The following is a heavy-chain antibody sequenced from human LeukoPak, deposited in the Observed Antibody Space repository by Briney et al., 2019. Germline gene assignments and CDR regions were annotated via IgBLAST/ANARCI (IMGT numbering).Heavy chain of an antibody. Sequence: SETLSLTCSVSGASVTDYYWSWIRQTPGKGLEWLGHIYYSVTTHYNPSLKSRLSISVDTSENQFSLRLSSVTAADTAVYYCASRGRAGSDMLALDYWGQGTLITVSS. D-gene: IGHD6-19*01. V-gene: IGHV4-59*02. CDR1: GASVTDYY. J-gene: IGHJ4*02. CDR2: IYYSVTT. CDR3: ASRGRAGSDMLALDY.